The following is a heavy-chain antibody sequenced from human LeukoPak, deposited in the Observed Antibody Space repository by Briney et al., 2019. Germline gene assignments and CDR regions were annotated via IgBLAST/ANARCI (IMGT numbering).Heavy chain of an antibody. CDR2: IYYSGST. D-gene: IGHD5-18*01. V-gene: IGHV4-59*08. J-gene: IGHJ4*02. CDR1: GGSISSYY. CDR3: ARHVRGIQFDY. Sequence: SETLSLTCTVSGGSISSYYWSWIRQPPGKGLEWIGYIYYSGSTNYNPSLKSRVTISVDTSKNQFSLNLRSLTAADTSVYYCARHVRGIQFDYWGQGTLVTVSS.